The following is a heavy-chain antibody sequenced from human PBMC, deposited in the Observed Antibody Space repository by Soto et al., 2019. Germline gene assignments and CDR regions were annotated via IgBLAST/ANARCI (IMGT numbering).Heavy chain of an antibody. D-gene: IGHD2-15*01. Sequence: VQLVECGGGVVQPGGSLRLSCAASGFTFSSYGMHWVRQAPGKGLEWVAVISYDGSNKYYADSVKGRLTISRDNSKNTLYLQMNSLRTEDTALYYCAKGWWSYNNWGQGTLVTVSS. CDR1: GFTFSSYG. CDR3: AKGWWSYNN. J-gene: IGHJ4*02. CDR2: ISYDGSNK. V-gene: IGHV3-30*18.